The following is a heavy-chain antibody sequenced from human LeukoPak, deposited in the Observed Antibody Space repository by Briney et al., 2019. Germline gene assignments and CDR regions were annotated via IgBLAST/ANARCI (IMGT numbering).Heavy chain of an antibody. CDR2: IYYSGST. CDR1: GGSISSSSYY. D-gene: IGHD3-22*01. V-gene: IGHV4-39*01. J-gene: IGHJ4*02. CDR3: ARHRGSGYYIFPSYLDY. Sequence: PSETLSLTCTVSGGSISSSSYYWGWIRQPPGKGLERIGSIYYSGSTYYSPSLKSRVTISVDTSKNQFSLNLSSVTAADTAVYCCARHRGSGYYIFPSYLDYWGQGTLVTVSS.